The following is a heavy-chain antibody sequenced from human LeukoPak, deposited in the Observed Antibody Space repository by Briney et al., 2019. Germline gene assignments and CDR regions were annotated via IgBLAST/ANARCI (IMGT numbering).Heavy chain of an antibody. V-gene: IGHV3-21*01. CDR2: ISSSSSYI. Sequence: PGGSLRLSCAASGFTFSSYSMNWVRQAPGKGLEWVSSISSSSSYIYYADSVKGRFTISRDNAKNSLYLQMNSLRAEDTAVYYCARVSFGVAGTFDYWGQGTLVTVSS. CDR1: GFTFSSYS. CDR3: ARVSFGVAGTFDY. J-gene: IGHJ4*02. D-gene: IGHD3-3*01.